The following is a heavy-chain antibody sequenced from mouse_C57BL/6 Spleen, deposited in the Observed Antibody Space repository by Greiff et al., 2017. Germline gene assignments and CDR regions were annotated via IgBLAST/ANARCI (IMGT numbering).Heavy chain of an antibody. Sequence: EVQLVESGAELVRPGASVKLSCTASGFNIKDDYMHWVKQRPEQGLEWIGWIDPENGDTEYASKFQGKATITADTSSNTAYLQLSSLTSEDTAVYYCTTWGPYFDYWGQGTTLTVSS. V-gene: IGHV14-4*01. CDR3: TTWGPYFDY. CDR1: GFNIKDDY. CDR2: IDPENGDT. J-gene: IGHJ2*01.